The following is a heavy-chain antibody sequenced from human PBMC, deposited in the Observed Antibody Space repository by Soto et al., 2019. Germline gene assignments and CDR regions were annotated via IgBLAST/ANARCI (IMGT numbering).Heavy chain of an antibody. Sequence: QVQLQESGPGLVKPSETLSLTCTVSGGSISSEDYYWTWIRQHPGKGLEWIGYIYYSGGTYSSPFVKSGVTISVDPSKTQFSLKLNSVTAADTALIYCARASCSNGVCFFDYWGQGTLVTVSS. CDR1: GGSISSEDYY. CDR3: ARASCSNGVCFFDY. V-gene: IGHV4-31*03. CDR2: IYYSGGT. J-gene: IGHJ4*02. D-gene: IGHD2-8*01.